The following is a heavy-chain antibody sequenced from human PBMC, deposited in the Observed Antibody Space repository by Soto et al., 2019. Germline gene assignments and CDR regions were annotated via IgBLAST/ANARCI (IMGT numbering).Heavy chain of an antibody. J-gene: IGHJ2*01. D-gene: IGHD4-4*01. CDR2: IYYRGTT. Sequence: QLQLLESGPGLMKPSETLSLTCTVSGDSISSTNFYWGWIRQPPGKGLEWIGSIYYRGTTAYNPSLEPRASISVDTSDNHFSLRLSSVTAADTAMYYCARHTRNSPPWYFDVWARGTMVTVSS. V-gene: IGHV4-39*01. CDR1: GDSISSTNFY. CDR3: ARHTRNSPPWYFDV.